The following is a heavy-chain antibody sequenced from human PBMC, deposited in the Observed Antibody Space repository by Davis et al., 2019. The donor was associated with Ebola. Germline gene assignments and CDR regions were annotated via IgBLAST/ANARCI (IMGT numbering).Heavy chain of an antibody. CDR2: ISSSGSTI. CDR3: ARRGRYCSSTSCYTIFYYYYMDV. Sequence: PGGSLRLSCAASGFTFSDYYMSWIRQAPGKGLEWVSYISSSGSTIYYADSVKGRFTISRDNAKNSLYLQMNSLRAEDTAVYYCARRGRYCSSTSCYTIFYYYYMDVWGKGTTVTVSS. D-gene: IGHD2-2*02. J-gene: IGHJ6*03. CDR1: GFTFSDYY. V-gene: IGHV3-11*04.